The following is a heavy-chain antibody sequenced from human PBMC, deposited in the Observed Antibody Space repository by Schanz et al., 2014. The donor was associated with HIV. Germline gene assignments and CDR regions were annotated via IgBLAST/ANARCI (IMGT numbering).Heavy chain of an antibody. CDR3: AKSSGWLYAHFDY. CDR2: KRKHGSNK. V-gene: IGHV3-30*02. CDR1: GFTFSTXX. D-gene: IGHD3-9*01. Sequence: QVQLVETGGGVVQPGRSLRLSCAASGFTFSTXXXXXXXXPPDKAPKRQPSKRKHGSNKYYADSVKGRFTISRDNSKNTLYLQMHSLRAEDTAVYYCAKSSGWLYAHFDYWGQGTLVTVSS. J-gene: IGHJ4*02.